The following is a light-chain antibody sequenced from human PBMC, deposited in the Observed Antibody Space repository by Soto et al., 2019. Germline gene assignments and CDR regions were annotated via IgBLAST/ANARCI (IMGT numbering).Light chain of an antibody. V-gene: IGKV3-20*01. Sequence: EIVLTQSPGTLSLSPGERATLSCRASQSVSSSYLAWYQQKPGQAPRLLIYGASSRATGIPDRFSSSGSETDFTLTISRLEPEDFAVYYCQHYGTSWWTFGQGTKVDIK. CDR3: QHYGTSWWT. J-gene: IGKJ1*01. CDR1: QSVSSSY. CDR2: GAS.